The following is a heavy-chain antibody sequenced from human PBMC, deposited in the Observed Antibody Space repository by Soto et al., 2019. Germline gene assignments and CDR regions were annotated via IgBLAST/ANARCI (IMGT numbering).Heavy chain of an antibody. J-gene: IGHJ4*02. CDR3: AKDRRDGEYNSVYDF. V-gene: IGHV3-30*18. CDR2: MSFDGTYK. CDR1: GFRFSDYG. Sequence: QVQLAESGGGVVYPGMSLRLSCIVSGFRFSDYGMHWVRQAPGKGLEWVAMMSFDGTYKYSADAGKGRFIISRDNSKNTLYLQMNSLRAEDTAVYYCAKDRRDGEYNSVYDFWGQGTLVTVSS. D-gene: IGHD4-17*01.